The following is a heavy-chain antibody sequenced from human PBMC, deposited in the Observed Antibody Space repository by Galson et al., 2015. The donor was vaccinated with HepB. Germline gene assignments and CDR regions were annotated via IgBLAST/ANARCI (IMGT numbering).Heavy chain of an antibody. V-gene: IGHV1-58*01. CDR3: AADRIYDILTGYSGGDDAFDI. Sequence: SVKVSCKASGFTFTSSAVQWVRQAREQRLEWIGWIVVGSGNTNYAQKFQERVTITRDMSTSTAYMELSSLRSEDTAVYYCAADRIYDILTGYSGGDDAFDIWGQGTMVTVSS. CDR1: GFTFTSSA. CDR2: IVVGSGNT. J-gene: IGHJ3*02. D-gene: IGHD3-9*01.